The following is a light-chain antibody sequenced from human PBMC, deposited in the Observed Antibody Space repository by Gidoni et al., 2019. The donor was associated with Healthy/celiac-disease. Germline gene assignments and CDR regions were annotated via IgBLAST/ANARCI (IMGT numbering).Light chain of an antibody. J-gene: IGLJ2*01. CDR1: SGSVSTSYY. V-gene: IGLV8-61*01. CDR3: VLYMGSGTVV. CDR2: STN. Sequence: TVTPTCGLSSGSVSTSYYPSWYQQTPGQAPRTLIYSTNTRSSGVPDRFSGSILGNKAALTITGAQADDESDYYCVLYMGSGTVVFGGGTKLTVL.